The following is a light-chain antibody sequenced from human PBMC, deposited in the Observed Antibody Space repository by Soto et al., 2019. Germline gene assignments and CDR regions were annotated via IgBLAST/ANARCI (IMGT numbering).Light chain of an antibody. J-gene: IGKJ3*01. CDR1: QSVSSY. CDR3: QQRSNWPL. CDR2: DAS. V-gene: IGKV3-11*01. Sequence: EIVLTQSPATLSLSPGERATLSCRASQSVSSYLAWYQQKPGQAPRLLIYDASNRATGIPARFSGSGSGTDFILTITSLQSEDFAFYYCQQRSNWPLFGPGTKVDI.